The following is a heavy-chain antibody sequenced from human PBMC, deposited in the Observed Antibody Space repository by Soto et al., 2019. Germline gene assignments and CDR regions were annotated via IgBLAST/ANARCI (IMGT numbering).Heavy chain of an antibody. CDR2: ISYNSGRI. Sequence: VQLVESGGGLAQPGKSLRLSCVASGFTFSEYAMHWVRQAPGKGLEWVSGISYNSGRIGYAASVKGRFSVSRDNDKKFLYLQMDNLRPEDTAFYYCTNVAPYHTGADYWGQGTLVTVSS. V-gene: IGHV3-9*01. D-gene: IGHD1-1*01. CDR1: GFTFSEYA. CDR3: TNVAPYHTGADY. J-gene: IGHJ4*02.